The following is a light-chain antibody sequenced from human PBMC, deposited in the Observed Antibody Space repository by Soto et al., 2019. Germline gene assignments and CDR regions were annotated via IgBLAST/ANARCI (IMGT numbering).Light chain of an antibody. V-gene: IGKV3-20*01. CDR1: QSVRSSY. CDR3: QQYGSPPQT. J-gene: IGKJ1*01. CDR2: GAS. Sequence: EIVLMQSPGTLSLSPGERSTLSCMASQSVRSSYLAWYQQKPGQAPRLLIYGASSRATGIPDRISGSGSGTDFTLTISRLEPEDFAVYYCQQYGSPPQTFGQGTKVDIK.